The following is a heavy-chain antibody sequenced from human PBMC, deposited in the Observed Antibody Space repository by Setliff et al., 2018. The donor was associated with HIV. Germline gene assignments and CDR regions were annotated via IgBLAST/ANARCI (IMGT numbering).Heavy chain of an antibody. D-gene: IGHD2-2*01. CDR2: TIPMFGAA. V-gene: IGHV1-69*05. CDR1: GGTFGIYG. CDR3: ARESACSSTSCPKVLDY. J-gene: IGHJ4*02. Sequence: RASVKVSCKASGGTFGIYGISWVRQAPGQGLEWMGGTIPMFGAANYAQKFQGRVTITTDESTNTGYMELSSLRSEDTAVYYCARESACSSTSCPKVLDYWGRGTLVTVSS.